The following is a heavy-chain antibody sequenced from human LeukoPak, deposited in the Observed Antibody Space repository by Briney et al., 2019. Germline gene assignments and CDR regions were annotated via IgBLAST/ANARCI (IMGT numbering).Heavy chain of an antibody. Sequence: QPGGSLRLSCAASRFTFSSYSMNWVRQAPGKGLEWVSYISSSSSTIYYADSVKGRFTISRDNSKNTLYLQMNSLRAEDTAVYYCARSPLDYGDYYYFDYWGQGTLVTVSS. D-gene: IGHD4-17*01. CDR1: RFTFSSYS. CDR3: ARSPLDYGDYYYFDY. V-gene: IGHV3-48*01. J-gene: IGHJ4*02. CDR2: ISSSSSTI.